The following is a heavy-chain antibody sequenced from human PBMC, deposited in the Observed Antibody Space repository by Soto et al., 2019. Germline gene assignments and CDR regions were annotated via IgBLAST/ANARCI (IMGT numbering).Heavy chain of an antibody. D-gene: IGHD6-13*01. CDR1: GFTFDDYA. CDR2: INWNSGSI. V-gene: IGHV3-9*01. CDR3: VKDESNNWYSGHFRH. J-gene: IGHJ1*01. Sequence: EVQLVESGGGLVQPGRSLRLSCAASGFTFDDYAMHWVRQVPGKGLEWVSGINWNSGSIGYGDSVKGRFAISRDNAKNSLHLQMNRLSAEDTAFYYCVKDESNNWYSGHFRHWGQGTLVTVSS.